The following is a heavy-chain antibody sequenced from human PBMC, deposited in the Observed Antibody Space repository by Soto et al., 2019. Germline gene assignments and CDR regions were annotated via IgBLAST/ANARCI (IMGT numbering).Heavy chain of an antibody. CDR1: GFIFSAYP. D-gene: IGHD4-17*01. Sequence: EVQLVESGGGLVQPGGSLRLSCAASGFIFSAYPMHWVRQAPGKGLEYVSAIRTNENTYYANSVKGRFTISRDNSKNTLYLQMGSLRAEDMAIYYCARGDDYAPFDYWGQGTVVTVSS. CDR2: IRTNENT. V-gene: IGHV3-64*01. J-gene: IGHJ4*02. CDR3: ARGDDYAPFDY.